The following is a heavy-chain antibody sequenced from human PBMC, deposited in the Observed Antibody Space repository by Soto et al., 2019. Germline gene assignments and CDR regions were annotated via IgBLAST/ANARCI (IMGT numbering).Heavy chain of an antibody. CDR1: GFTFRSYA. J-gene: IGHJ4*02. V-gene: IGHV3-30-3*01. CDR3: ASQYDYGDYVDDY. D-gene: IGHD4-17*01. CDR2: ISYDGGNK. Sequence: QVQLVESGGGVVQPGRSLRLSCAASGFTFRSYAMQWVRQAPDKGLEWVAVISYDGGNKYYADSVKGRFTISRDNSKNTLYLQMNSLRAEDTAVYYCASQYDYGDYVDDYWGQGTLVTVSS.